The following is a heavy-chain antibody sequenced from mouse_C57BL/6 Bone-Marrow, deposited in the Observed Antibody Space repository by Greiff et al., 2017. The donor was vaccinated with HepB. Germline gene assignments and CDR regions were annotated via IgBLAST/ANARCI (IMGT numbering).Heavy chain of an antibody. CDR1: GFTFSSYA. V-gene: IGHV5-9-1*02. CDR3: TRDRSMVTTGPSFDY. CDR2: ISSGGDYI. D-gene: IGHD2-10*02. J-gene: IGHJ2*01. Sequence: EVKVVESGEGLVKPGGSLKLSCAASGFTFSSYAMSWVRQTPEKRLEWVAYISSGGDYIYYADTVKGRFTISRDNARNTLYLQMSSLKSEDTAMYYCTRDRSMVTTGPSFDYWGQGTTLTVSS.